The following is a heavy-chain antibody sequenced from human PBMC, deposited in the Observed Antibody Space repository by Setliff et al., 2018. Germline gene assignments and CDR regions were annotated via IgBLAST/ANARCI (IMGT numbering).Heavy chain of an antibody. Sequence: SVKVSCKASGGTFSISSISWVRQAPGQGLEWMGNIIPIFGTANYPEKFQGRVTITADTSTDTAYMELSSLRSEDTAVYYCARSATPFQNYYFDYWGQGTLVTVSS. V-gene: IGHV1-69*06. J-gene: IGHJ4*02. CDR1: GGTFSISS. CDR2: IIPIFGTA. CDR3: ARSATPFQNYYFDY. D-gene: IGHD1-26*01.